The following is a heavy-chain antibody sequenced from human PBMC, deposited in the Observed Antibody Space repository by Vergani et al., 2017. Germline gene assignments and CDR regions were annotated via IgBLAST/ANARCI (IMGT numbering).Heavy chain of an antibody. J-gene: IGHJ4*02. CDR3: ARGALWWLRQIDS. Sequence: QVQLQESGPGLVKPSQTLSLTCTVSGGSISSGDYYWSWIRQPPGKGLEWIGYIYDSGDTKYNPSLKSRVTMSLDTSKNQFSLNLYSVTAADTAVYYCARGALWWLRQIDSWGQGTLVTVSS. D-gene: IGHD2-21*01. CDR1: GGSISSGDYY. CDR2: IYDSGDT. V-gene: IGHV4-30-4*08.